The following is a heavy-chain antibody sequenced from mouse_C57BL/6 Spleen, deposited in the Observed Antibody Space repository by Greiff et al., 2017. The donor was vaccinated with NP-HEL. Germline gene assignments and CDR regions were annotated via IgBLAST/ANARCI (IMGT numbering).Heavy chain of an antibody. CDR3: ARDFDY. CDR2: IDPSDSYT. Sequence: QVQLQQPGAEPVMPGASVKLSCKASGYTFTSYWMHWVKQRPGQGLEWIGEIDPSDSYTNYNQKFKGKSTLTVDKSSSTAYMQLSSLTSEDSAVYYCARDFDYWGQGTTLTVSS. CDR1: GYTFTSYW. V-gene: IGHV1-69*01. J-gene: IGHJ2*01.